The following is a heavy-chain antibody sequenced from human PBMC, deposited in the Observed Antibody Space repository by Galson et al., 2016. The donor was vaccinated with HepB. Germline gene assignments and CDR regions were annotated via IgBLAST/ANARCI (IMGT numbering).Heavy chain of an antibody. CDR2: ITGSGDST. CDR3: APGGFASDGSFYYGLDV. D-gene: IGHD3-10*01. J-gene: IGHJ6*02. Sequence: SLRLSCAVSGLTFRRYAMTWVRQAPGKGLEWVSSITGSGDSTYYANSVKDRFTISRDNSKNTLYLQVKTLKAEDTALYYCAPGGFASDGSFYYGLDVWGPGTTVTVSS. CDR1: GLTFRRYA. V-gene: IGHV3-23*01.